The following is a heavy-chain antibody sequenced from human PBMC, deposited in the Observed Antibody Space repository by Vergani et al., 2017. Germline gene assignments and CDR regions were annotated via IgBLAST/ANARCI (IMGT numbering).Heavy chain of an antibody. D-gene: IGHD2-15*01. V-gene: IGHV3-72*01. CDR3: ATELPAVVVVAAEYYYYYYGMDV. CDR1: GFTFSDHY. J-gene: IGHJ6*02. Sequence: EVQLVESGGGLVQPGGSLRLSCAASGFTFSDHYMDWVRQAPGKGLEWVGRTRNKANSYTTEYAASVKGRFTISRDDSKNSLYLQMNSLKTEDTAVYYCATELPAVVVVAAEYYYYYYGMDVWGQGTTVTVSS. CDR2: TRNKANSYTT.